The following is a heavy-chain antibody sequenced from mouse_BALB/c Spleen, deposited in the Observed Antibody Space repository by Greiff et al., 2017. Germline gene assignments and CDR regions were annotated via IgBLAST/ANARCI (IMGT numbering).Heavy chain of an antibody. V-gene: IGHV5-17*02. CDR1: GFTFSSFG. CDR2: ISSGSSTI. D-gene: IGHD1-1*01. Sequence: VQLKESGGGLVQPGGSRKLSCAASGFTFSSFGMHWVRQAPEKGLEWVAYISSGSSTIYYADTVKGRFTISRDNPKNTLFLQMTSLRSEDTAMYYCARSRSSLFDYWGQGTTLTVSS. CDR3: ARSRSSLFDY. J-gene: IGHJ2*01.